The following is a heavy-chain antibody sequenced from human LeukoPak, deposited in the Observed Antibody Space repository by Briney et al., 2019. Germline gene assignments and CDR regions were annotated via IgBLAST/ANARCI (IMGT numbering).Heavy chain of an antibody. Sequence: ASVKVSCKASGYSFTGYYMHWVRQAPGRGLEWMGRTNPNSGGTNYAQKFQGRVTMTRDTSISTDYMELSGLRSDDTAVYYCASGGGSFGDVWGQGTMVTVSS. CDR1: GYSFTGYY. CDR2: TNPNSGGT. J-gene: IGHJ3*01. D-gene: IGHD2-15*01. CDR3: ASGGGSFGDV. V-gene: IGHV1-2*06.